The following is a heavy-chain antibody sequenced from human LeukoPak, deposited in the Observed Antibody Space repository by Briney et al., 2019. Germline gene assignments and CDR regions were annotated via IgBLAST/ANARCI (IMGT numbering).Heavy chain of an antibody. V-gene: IGHV3-15*01. D-gene: IGHD2-15*01. J-gene: IGHJ4*02. CDR3: TTLDCSGGSCYPDY. CDR2: IKSKTDGGTT. CDR1: GFTFSNAW. Sequence: GGSLRLSCAASGFTFSNAWMSWVRQAPGKGLEWVGRIKSKTDGGTTDYAAPVKGRFTISRDDSKNTLYLQMNSLKTEDTVVYYCTTLDCSGGSCYPDYWGQGTLVTVSS.